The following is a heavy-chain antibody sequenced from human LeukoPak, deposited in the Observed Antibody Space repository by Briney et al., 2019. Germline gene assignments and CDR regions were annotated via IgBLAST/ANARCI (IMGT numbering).Heavy chain of an antibody. D-gene: IGHD3-22*01. J-gene: IGHJ4*02. CDR3: ARVFGVDSSGYSPDY. Sequence: ASVKVSCKASGYTFTGYYMHWVRQAPGQGLEWMGWINPNSGGTSYAQKFQGRVTMTRDTSISTAYMELSRLRSDDTAVYYCARVFGVDSSGYSPDYWGQGTLVTVSS. V-gene: IGHV1-2*02. CDR1: GYTFTGYY. CDR2: INPNSGGT.